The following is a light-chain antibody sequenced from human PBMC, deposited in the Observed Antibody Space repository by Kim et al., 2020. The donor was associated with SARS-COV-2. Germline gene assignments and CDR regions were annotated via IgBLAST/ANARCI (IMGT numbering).Light chain of an antibody. CDR1: SSDVGGYNY. J-gene: IGLJ2*01. CDR2: EVS. CDR3: SSYAGSHNLV. V-gene: IGLV2-8*01. Sequence: GRSVPISCTGTSSDVGGYNYVSWYQQHPGKAPILMIYEVSKRPSGVPDRFSGSKSGNTASLTVSGLQAEDEADYYCSSYAGSHNLVFGGGTQLTVL.